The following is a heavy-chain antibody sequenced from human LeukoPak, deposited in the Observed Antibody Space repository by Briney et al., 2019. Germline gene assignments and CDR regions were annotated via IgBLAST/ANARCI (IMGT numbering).Heavy chain of an antibody. CDR1: GYSFTSYW. Sequence: GGSLRFSCKGSGYSFTSYWISWVRQMPGKGLEWIGRIDPSDSYTNYSPSFQGHVTISADKSISTAYLQWSSLKASDTAMYYCARTLVGSWLFDYWGQGTLVTVSS. D-gene: IGHD6-13*01. J-gene: IGHJ4*02. CDR2: IDPSDSYT. CDR3: ARTLVGSWLFDY. V-gene: IGHV5-10-1*01.